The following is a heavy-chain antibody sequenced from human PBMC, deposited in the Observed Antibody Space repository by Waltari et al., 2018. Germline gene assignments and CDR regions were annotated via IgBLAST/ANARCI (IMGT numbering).Heavy chain of an antibody. Sequence: LQLQESGPGLVKPSGTLSLTCAVSGASMSNTDWWSWVRQSPGKGMEWIGQVQRSGRTNYNPALASRITVSVDTSRNQFSLKVTSATAADTAVYFCARDRGRGIYLDSWGQGTLVTVS. CDR2: VQRSGRT. V-gene: IGHV4-4*02. J-gene: IGHJ4*02. D-gene: IGHD2-15*01. CDR1: GASMSNTDW. CDR3: ARDRGRGIYLDS.